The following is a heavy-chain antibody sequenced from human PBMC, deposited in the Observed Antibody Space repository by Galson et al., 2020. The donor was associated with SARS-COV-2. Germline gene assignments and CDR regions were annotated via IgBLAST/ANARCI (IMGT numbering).Heavy chain of an antibody. CDR3: ARPTTYYYGSGGNWFDP. V-gene: IGHV4-39*01. Sequence: SETLSFTCTVSGGSISSSSYYWGWIRQPPGQGLEWIGSIYYSGSTYYNPSLKSRVTTSVDTSKNQFSLKLSSVTAADTAVYYCARPTTYYYGSGGNWFDPWGQGTLVTVSS. D-gene: IGHD3-10*01. J-gene: IGHJ5*02. CDR1: GGSISSSSYY. CDR2: IYYSGST.